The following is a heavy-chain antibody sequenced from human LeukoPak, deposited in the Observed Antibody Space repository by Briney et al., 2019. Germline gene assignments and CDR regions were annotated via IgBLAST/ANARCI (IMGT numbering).Heavy chain of an antibody. Sequence: SVKVSCKASGGTFSSYAISWVRQAPGQGLEWMGGIIPIFGTANYAQKFQGRVTITADESTSTAYMELSSLGSEDTAVYYCARGLGYFDWPHRFDYWGQGTLVTVSS. CDR2: IIPIFGTA. CDR3: ARGLGYFDWPHRFDY. CDR1: GGTFSSYA. D-gene: IGHD3-9*01. V-gene: IGHV1-69*13. J-gene: IGHJ4*02.